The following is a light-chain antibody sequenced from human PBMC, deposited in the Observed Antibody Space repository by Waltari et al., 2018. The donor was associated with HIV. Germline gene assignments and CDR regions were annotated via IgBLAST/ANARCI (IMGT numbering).Light chain of an antibody. Sequence: QSALTQPPSASGSPGQSVTISCTGTSSDIGDYDYVSWYQHQPGEAPKLLIYVVLNRPSGVPHRFSGSKSGNTASLTVSGLQAEDEADYYCSSYGGNSNVIFGGGTKLTVL. CDR3: SSYGGNSNVI. CDR1: SSDIGDYDY. CDR2: VVL. J-gene: IGLJ2*01. V-gene: IGLV2-8*01.